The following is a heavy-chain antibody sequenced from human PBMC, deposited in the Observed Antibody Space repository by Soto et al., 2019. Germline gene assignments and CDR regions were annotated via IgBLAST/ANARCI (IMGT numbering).Heavy chain of an antibody. CDR3: ARNWPRNWKDPFDY. CDR1: GGSISSSSYY. V-gene: IGHV4-39*01. Sequence: QLQLQESGPGLVKPSETLSLTCTVFGGSISSSSYYWGWIRQPPGKGLEWIGSIYYSGSTYYNPSLTSRVTISVDTSKNQFSLKLRSVTAADTAVYYCARNWPRNWKDPFDYWGQGTLVTVSS. D-gene: IGHD1-1*01. CDR2: IYYSGST. J-gene: IGHJ4*02.